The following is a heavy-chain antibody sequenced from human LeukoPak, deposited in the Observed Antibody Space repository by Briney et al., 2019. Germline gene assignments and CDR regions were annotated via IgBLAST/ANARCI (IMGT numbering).Heavy chain of an antibody. CDR2: ISAYNGNT. J-gene: IGHJ3*02. V-gene: IGHV1-18*01. CDR1: GYTFSSYG. D-gene: IGHD5-18*01. Sequence: ASVKVSRKASGYTFSSYGISWVRQAPGQGLEWMGWISAYNGNTNYAQKLQGRVTMTTDTSTSTAYMELRSLRSDDTAVYYCARDMSDSGYSPHDAFDIWGQGTMVTVSS. CDR3: ARDMSDSGYSPHDAFDI.